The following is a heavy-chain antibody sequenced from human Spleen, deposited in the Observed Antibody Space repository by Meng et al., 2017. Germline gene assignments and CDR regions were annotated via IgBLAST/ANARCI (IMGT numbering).Heavy chain of an antibody. D-gene: IGHD3-22*01. CDR3: ARDSSGSIAYYYGMDV. CDR1: GGSISSYY. CDR2: IYYSGST. V-gene: IGHV4-59*01. Sequence: SETLSHTCTVSGGSISSYYWSWIRQPPGKGLEWIGYIYYSGSTNYNPSLKSRVTISVDTSKNQFSLKLSSVTAADTAVYYCARDSSGSIAYYYGMDVWGQGTTVTVSS. J-gene: IGHJ6*02.